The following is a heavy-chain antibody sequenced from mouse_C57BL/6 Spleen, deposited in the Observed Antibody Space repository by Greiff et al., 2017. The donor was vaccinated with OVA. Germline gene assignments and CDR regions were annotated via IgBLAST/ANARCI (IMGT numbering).Heavy chain of an antibody. V-gene: IGHV1-50*01. CDR3: ARAGLRQTDY. CDR1: GYTFTSYW. J-gene: IGHJ2*01. D-gene: IGHD1-2*01. CDR2: IDPSDSYT. Sequence: QVQLQQSGAELVKPGASVKLSCKASGYTFTSYWMQWVKQRPGQGLEWIGEIDPSDSYTNYNQKFKGKATLTVDTSSSTAYMQLSSLTSEDSAVYYCARAGLRQTDYWGQGTTLTVSS.